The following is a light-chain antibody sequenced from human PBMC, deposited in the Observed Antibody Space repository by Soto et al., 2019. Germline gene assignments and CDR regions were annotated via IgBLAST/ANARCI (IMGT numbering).Light chain of an antibody. CDR3: QQYGSSPLT. J-gene: IGKJ1*01. CDR2: DAS. V-gene: IGKV3-20*01. Sequence: EIVLTQSPGTLSLSPGERATLSCRASQSVSSSYLAWYQQKPGQAPRLLIYDASSRATGIPDRFSGSGSGTDFTLTISRLEPEDFAVYYCQQYGSSPLTFGLGTKVEIK. CDR1: QSVSSSY.